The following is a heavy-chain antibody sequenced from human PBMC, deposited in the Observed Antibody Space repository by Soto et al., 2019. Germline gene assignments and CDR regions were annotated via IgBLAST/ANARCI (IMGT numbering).Heavy chain of an antibody. D-gene: IGHD3-3*02. Sequence: QVQLMQSGAEVKKPGSSVKVSCKASGGTFSTSAISWVRQSPGECLNWVGGIMPVFATPDYAQKFQGRVTMSADKSTTTANLELTSLTTDDTAVYYCARDKDRQQLGGNYYYILDVWGQGTEITVYS. CDR3: ARDKDRQQLGGNYYYILDV. CDR2: IMPVFATP. CDR1: GGTFSTSA. J-gene: IGHJ6*02. V-gene: IGHV1-69*14.